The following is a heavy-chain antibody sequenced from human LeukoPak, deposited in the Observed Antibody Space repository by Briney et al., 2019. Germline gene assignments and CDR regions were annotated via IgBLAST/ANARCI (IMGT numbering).Heavy chain of an antibody. Sequence: GASVKVSCKASGYTFTSYGISWVRHAPGQGLEWRGWISAYNGNTNYAQKLQGRVTMTTDTSTSTAYMELRSLRSDDTAVYYCARNLRNYYDSSGPGDYWGQGTLVTVSS. CDR1: GYTFTSYG. CDR3: ARNLRNYYDSSGPGDY. J-gene: IGHJ4*02. CDR2: ISAYNGNT. D-gene: IGHD3-22*01. V-gene: IGHV1-18*01.